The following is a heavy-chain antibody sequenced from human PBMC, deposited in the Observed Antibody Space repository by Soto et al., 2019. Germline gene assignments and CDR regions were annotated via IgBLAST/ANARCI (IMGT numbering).Heavy chain of an antibody. Sequence: QVQLQESGPGLVKPSQTLSLTCTVSGGSISSGDYYWSWIRQPPGKGLEWIGYIYYSGSTYYNPSLKCRIIISVDTSRIQSALKLSSVAAADTAVYYFAIYGGSSVYFDCWGQGTLVTVSS. D-gene: IGHD2-15*01. V-gene: IGHV4-30-4*01. CDR1: GGSISSGDYY. CDR2: IYYSGST. CDR3: AIYGGSSVYFDC. J-gene: IGHJ4*02.